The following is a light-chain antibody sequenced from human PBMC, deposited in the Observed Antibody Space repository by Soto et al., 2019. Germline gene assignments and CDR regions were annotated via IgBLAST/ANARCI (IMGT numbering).Light chain of an antibody. CDR2: EVN. V-gene: IGLV2-8*01. J-gene: IGLJ1*01. CDR1: SGDVGGYNY. CDR3: SSYAGSSNV. Sequence: QSVLTHPPSASWSPGHSVSISCTGTSGDVGGYNYVSWYQQHPGKAPKLMIYEVNKRPSGVPDRFSGSKSGNTASLTVSGLQAEDEADYYCSSYAGSSNVFGTGTKVTVL.